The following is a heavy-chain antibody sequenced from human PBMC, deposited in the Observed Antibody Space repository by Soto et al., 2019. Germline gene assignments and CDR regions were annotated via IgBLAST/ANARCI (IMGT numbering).Heavy chain of an antibody. CDR3: APELGFGELSVV. CDR2: IIPLFGTT. J-gene: IGHJ6*02. CDR1: GDTFKNCV. V-gene: IGHV1-69*01. Sequence: QVQVVQSGVEERRPGSSVKVSCKASGDTFKNCVISWVRQAPGQGLEWMGGIIPLFGTTDFAHRFQGRLTITTDESTTTAYIELSRLRSEDTATYYCAPELGFGELSVVGGQATTYIVSS. D-gene: IGHD3-10*01.